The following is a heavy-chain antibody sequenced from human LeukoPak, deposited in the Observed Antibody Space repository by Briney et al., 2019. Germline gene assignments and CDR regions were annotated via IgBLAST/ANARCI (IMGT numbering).Heavy chain of an antibody. Sequence: SETLSLTCTVSGGSISSGSYYWSWIRQPAGKGLEWIGRIYTGGSTNYNPSLKSRVTISVDTSKNQFSLKLSSVTAADTAVYYCASTSGYSGPNWFDPWGQGTLVTVSS. D-gene: IGHD5-12*01. CDR2: IYTGGST. CDR3: ASTSGYSGPNWFDP. V-gene: IGHV4-61*02. CDR1: GGSISSGSYY. J-gene: IGHJ5*02.